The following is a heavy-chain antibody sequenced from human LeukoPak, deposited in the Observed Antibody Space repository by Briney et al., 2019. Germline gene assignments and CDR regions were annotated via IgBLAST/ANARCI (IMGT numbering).Heavy chain of an antibody. V-gene: IGHV3-30*03. Sequence: GRSLRLSCAASGFTFSSYGMHWVRQAPGKGLEWVALISYDGSNKYYADSVKGRFTISRDNSKNTLYLQMNSLRAEDTAVYYCASGTGIQYGYYDSSGWDYWGQGTLVTVSS. D-gene: IGHD3-22*01. CDR2: ISYDGSNK. J-gene: IGHJ4*02. CDR1: GFTFSSYG. CDR3: ASGTGIQYGYYDSSGWDY.